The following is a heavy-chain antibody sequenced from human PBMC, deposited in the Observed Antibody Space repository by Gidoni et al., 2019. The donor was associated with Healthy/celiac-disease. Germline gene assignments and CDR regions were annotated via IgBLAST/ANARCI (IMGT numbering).Heavy chain of an antibody. CDR3: ARASDIVLMVYRDLWI. CDR2: INPNSGGT. D-gene: IGHD2-8*01. V-gene: IGHV1-2*06. CDR1: GYTFTGYY. Sequence: QVQLVQSGAEVKKPGASVKVSCKASGYTFTGYYMHWVRQAPGQGLEWMGRINPNSGGTNYAQKFQGRVTMTRDTSISTAYMELSRLRSDDTAVYYCARASDIVLMVYRDLWIWGQGTLVTVSS. J-gene: IGHJ4*02.